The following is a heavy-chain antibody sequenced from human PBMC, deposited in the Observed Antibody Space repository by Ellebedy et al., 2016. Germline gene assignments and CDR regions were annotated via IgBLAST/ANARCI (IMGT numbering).Heavy chain of an antibody. J-gene: IGHJ6*02. D-gene: IGHD3-10*01. CDR2: ISSSGTGI. V-gene: IGHV3-21*01. CDR1: ASTFSCYT. Sequence: GESLKISXAASASTFSCYTMNWVRQAPGKGLEWVSSISSSGTGIYYADSVKGRFTISRDNAKNSLFLQMDSLRAEDTAVYYCARDLVTMALRFYYFGMDVWGQGTTVTVSS. CDR3: ARDLVTMALRFYYFGMDV.